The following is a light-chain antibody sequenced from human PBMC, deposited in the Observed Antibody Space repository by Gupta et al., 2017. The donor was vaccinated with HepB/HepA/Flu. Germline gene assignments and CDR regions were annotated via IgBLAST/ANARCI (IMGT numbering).Light chain of an antibody. CDR1: QSARSK. V-gene: IGKV3-15*01. CDR3: QQYKEWPLT. J-gene: IGKJ4*01. Sequence: VLTHSPATLSVSPGERVTLSCRASQSARSKLAWYQQKPGQAPRLLIYDASTSATGIPARISGSRSGGDFTLTISSRQPEDFAVYSCQQYKEWPLTFGGGTKVEIK. CDR2: DAS.